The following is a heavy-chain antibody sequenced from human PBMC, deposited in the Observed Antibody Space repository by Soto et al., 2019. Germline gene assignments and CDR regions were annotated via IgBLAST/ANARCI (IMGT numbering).Heavy chain of an antibody. V-gene: IGHV3-48*01. CDR3: ARGAYLNGFDP. CDR1: GFTFSSYS. J-gene: IGHJ5*02. CDR2: ISSSSSTI. Sequence: EVQLVESGGGLVQPGGSLRLSCAASGFTFSSYSMNWVRQAPGKGLEWVSYISSSSSTIYYAASVKGRFTISRDNPKNSLYLQMNSRRAEDTAGYCCARGAYLNGFDPWGQGTLVTVSS.